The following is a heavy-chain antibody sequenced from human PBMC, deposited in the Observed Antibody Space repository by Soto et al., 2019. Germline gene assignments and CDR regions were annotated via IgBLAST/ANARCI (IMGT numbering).Heavy chain of an antibody. V-gene: IGHV3-49*03. J-gene: IGHJ6*03. Sequence: GGSLRLSCTASGFTFGDYAMSWFRQAPGKGLEWVGFIRSKAYGGTTEYAASVKGRFTISRDDSKSIAYLQMNSLKTEDTAVYYCTRDFGLLWFGELRYYYYMDVWGKGTTVTVSS. CDR3: TRDFGLLWFGELRYYYYMDV. CDR2: IRSKAYGGTT. D-gene: IGHD3-10*01. CDR1: GFTFGDYA.